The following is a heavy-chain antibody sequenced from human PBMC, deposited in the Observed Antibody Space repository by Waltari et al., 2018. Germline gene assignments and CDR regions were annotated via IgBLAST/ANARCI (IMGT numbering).Heavy chain of an antibody. Sequence: QVHLVESGGGVVQPGGSLRLSCAAPGFIFTLFGMHWVRQAPGKGLEWVSVISYDGMNENYADSVKCRFTMSRDNSKKMLYVQMNNLRAEDSAVYYCVKGNEIDYWGQGTLVTVSS. V-gene: IGHV3-30*02. CDR2: ISYDGMNE. J-gene: IGHJ4*02. D-gene: IGHD1-1*01. CDR3: VKGNEIDY. CDR1: GFIFTLFG.